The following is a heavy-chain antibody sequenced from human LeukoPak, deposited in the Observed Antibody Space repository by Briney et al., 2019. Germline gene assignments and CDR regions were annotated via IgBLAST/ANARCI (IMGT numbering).Heavy chain of an antibody. Sequence: GGSLRLSCAASGFTFSIYGMHWVRQPPGKGLEWVAFIRFDGSDEYYADSMKGRFTISRDNSKNTLYLQMNSLRTEDTAVYYCARDSLYYYGSGSYLDYWGQGTLVTVSS. D-gene: IGHD3-10*01. CDR2: IRFDGSDE. CDR3: ARDSLYYYGSGSYLDY. J-gene: IGHJ4*02. V-gene: IGHV3-30*02. CDR1: GFTFSIYG.